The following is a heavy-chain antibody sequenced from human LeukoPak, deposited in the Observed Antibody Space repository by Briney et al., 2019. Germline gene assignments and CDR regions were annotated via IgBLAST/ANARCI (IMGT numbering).Heavy chain of an antibody. V-gene: IGHV1-18*01. CDR3: VRETLAYCGGDCSFDY. CDR2: ISAYNGNT. CDR1: GYTFTSYG. J-gene: IGHJ4*02. Sequence: ASVKVSCKASGYTFTSYGISWVRQAPGQGLEWMGWISAYNGNTNYAQKLQGRVTMTTDTSTSTAYMELRSLRSDDTAVYYCVRETLAYCGGDCSFDYWGQGTLVTVSS. D-gene: IGHD2-21*01.